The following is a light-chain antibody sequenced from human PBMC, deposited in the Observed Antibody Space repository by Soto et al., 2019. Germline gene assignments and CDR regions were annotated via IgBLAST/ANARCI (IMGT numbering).Light chain of an antibody. CDR3: SSYTSITTDV. CDR1: SSDVGRYNF. Sequence: QSVLPQPASVSGSPGQSITISCTGTSSDVGRYNFVSWYQQHPGKAPKLLIYDVSNRPSGVSNRFSGSKSGNTASLTISGLQAEDEADYYCSSYTSITTDVFGTGTKVTVL. J-gene: IGLJ1*01. V-gene: IGLV2-14*01. CDR2: DVS.